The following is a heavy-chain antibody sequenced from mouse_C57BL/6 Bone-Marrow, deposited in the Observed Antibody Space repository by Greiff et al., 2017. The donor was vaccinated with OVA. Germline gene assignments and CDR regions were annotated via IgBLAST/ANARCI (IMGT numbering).Heavy chain of an antibody. CDR1: GYSFTSYY. D-gene: IGHD1-1*01. V-gene: IGHV1-66*01. CDR2: IYPGSGNT. J-gene: IGHJ2*01. CDR3: ARRLRRGY. Sequence: VKLMESGPELVKPGASVKISCKASGYSFTSYYIHWVKQRPGQGLEWIGWIYPGSGNTKYNEKFKGKATLTADTSSSTAYMQLSSLTSEDSAVYYCARRLRRGYWGQGTTLTVSS.